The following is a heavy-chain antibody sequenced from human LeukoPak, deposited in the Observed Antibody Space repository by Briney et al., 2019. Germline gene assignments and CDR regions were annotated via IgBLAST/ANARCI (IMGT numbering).Heavy chain of an antibody. Sequence: PGGSLRLSCAASGFTFSSYGMSWVRQAPGKGLEWVSEIYSDGSTYYAASVKGRFSISRDNSKNTVYLQMNTLRAEDTAVYYCARELREHGVFDIWGQGTMVTVSS. CDR1: GFTFSSYG. V-gene: IGHV3-53*01. J-gene: IGHJ3*02. D-gene: IGHD1-26*01. CDR3: ARELREHGVFDI. CDR2: IYSDGST.